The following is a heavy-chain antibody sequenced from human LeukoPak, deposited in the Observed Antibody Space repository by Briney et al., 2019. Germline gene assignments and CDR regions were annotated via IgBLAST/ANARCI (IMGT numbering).Heavy chain of an antibody. CDR2: IYPGDSDT. CDR1: GSNFTSYW. D-gene: IGHD6-13*01. CDR3: ARLGGWKQQLVPHWFDP. J-gene: IGHJ5*02. Sequence: GESLKISCKGSGSNFTSYWIGWVRQVPGKGVEWMGIIYPGDSDTRYSPSFHRQVTISADKPISTAYLQWSSLKASDTAMYYCARLGGWKQQLVPHWFDPWGQGTLVTVSS. V-gene: IGHV5-51*01.